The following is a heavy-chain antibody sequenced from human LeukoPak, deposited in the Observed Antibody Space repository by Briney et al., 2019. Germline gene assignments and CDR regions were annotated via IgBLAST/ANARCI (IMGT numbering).Heavy chain of an antibody. CDR2: ISGSGSAI. CDR3: ARESAPDHGDSHAGACLDC. Sequence: PGGSQRLSCLASGFSFRDYYMSWIRQAPGKGLEWVSYISGSGSAICYADSVKGRFTISRDNAKNSLYLQMNSLRAEDTALYYCARESAPDHGDSHAGACLDCWGQGTLVTVSS. V-gene: IGHV3-11*01. CDR1: GFSFRDYY. J-gene: IGHJ4*02. D-gene: IGHD4-17*01.